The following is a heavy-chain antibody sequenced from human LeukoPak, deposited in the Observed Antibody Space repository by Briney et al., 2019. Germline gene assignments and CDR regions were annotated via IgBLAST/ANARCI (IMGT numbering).Heavy chain of an antibody. V-gene: IGHV5-51*01. J-gene: IGHJ4*02. CDR1: GYSFTSYW. CDR2: IYPGDSDT. Sequence: GESLKISCKASGYSFTSYWIGWVRQMPGKGLEWMGIIYPGDSDTRYSPSFQGQVTISADKSTSTAYLRWSSLKASDIAMYYCARVSDHYFDYWGQGTLATVSS. CDR3: ARVSDHYFDY. D-gene: IGHD1-14*01.